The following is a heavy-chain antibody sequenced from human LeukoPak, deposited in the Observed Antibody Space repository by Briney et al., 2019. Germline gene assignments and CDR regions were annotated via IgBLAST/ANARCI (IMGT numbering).Heavy chain of an antibody. CDR3: ARSGGRYYYGSGSYYPFDY. J-gene: IGHJ4*02. Sequence: SETLSLTCTVSGYSISSGYYWGWIRQPPGKGLEWIGSIYHSGSTYYNPSLKSRVTISVDTSKNQFSLKLSSVTAADTAVYYCARSGGRYYYGSGSYYPFDYWGQGTLVTVSS. CDR2: IYHSGST. V-gene: IGHV4-38-2*02. CDR1: GYSISSGYY. D-gene: IGHD3-10*01.